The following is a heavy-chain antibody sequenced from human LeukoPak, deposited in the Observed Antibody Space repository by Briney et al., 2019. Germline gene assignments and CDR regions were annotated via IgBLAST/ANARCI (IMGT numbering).Heavy chain of an antibody. Sequence: SETLSLTCTVSGGTISSSSYYWGWIRQPPGKGLGWIGSIYYSGSTYYNPSLKSRVTISVDTSKNQFSLKLSSVTAADTAVYYCARQRDSGFGYWPAGGFDPWGQGTLVTVSS. J-gene: IGHJ5*02. V-gene: IGHV4-39*01. D-gene: IGHD3-22*01. CDR3: ARQRDSGFGYWPAGGFDP. CDR2: IYYSGST. CDR1: GGTISSSSYY.